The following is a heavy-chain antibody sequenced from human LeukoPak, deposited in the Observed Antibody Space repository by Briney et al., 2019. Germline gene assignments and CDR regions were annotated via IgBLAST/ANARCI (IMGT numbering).Heavy chain of an antibody. CDR2: ISGSGDIT. J-gene: IGHJ4*02. CDR3: AKDDAWLRFGE. Sequence: GGSLRLSCAASGFTFSSYAMSWVRQAPGKGLEWVSTISGSGDITYYADSVKGRFTISRDNSKNTLNLEVISLTAEDTAVYYCAKDDAWLRFGEWSQGTLVTVSS. V-gene: IGHV3-23*01. CDR1: GFTFSSYA. D-gene: IGHD3-10*01.